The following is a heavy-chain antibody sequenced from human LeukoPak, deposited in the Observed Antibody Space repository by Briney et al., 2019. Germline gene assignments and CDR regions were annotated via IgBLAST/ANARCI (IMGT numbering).Heavy chain of an antibody. D-gene: IGHD3-22*01. V-gene: IGHV3-30*02. CDR2: IRYDGSNK. J-gene: IGHJ4*02. CDR1: GFTFSSYG. CDR3: XKLHYDSSGYYSPXXDX. Sequence: PGGSLRLSCAASGFTFSSYGMHWVRQAPGKGLEWVAFIRYDGSNKYYADSVKGRFTISRDNSKNTLYLQMNSLRAEDTAVYYCXKLHYDSSGYYSPXXDXXGQGXXVXV.